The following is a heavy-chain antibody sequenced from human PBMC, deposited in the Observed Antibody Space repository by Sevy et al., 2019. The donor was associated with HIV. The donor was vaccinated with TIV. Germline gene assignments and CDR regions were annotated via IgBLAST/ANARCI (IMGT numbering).Heavy chain of an antibody. CDR3: ARSHLAFCGGDCFSPYYFDS. CDR1: DGSISSYY. CDR2: IYSSGST. Sequence: SETLSLTCSVSDGSISSYYWNWIRQPPGKGLERIGYIYSSGSTNYNPSLKSRFTISVDMSKNQFSLKLSSVTAADTAVYYCARSHLAFCGGDCFSPYYFDSWGQGTLVTVSS. D-gene: IGHD2-21*01. V-gene: IGHV4-59*01. J-gene: IGHJ4*02.